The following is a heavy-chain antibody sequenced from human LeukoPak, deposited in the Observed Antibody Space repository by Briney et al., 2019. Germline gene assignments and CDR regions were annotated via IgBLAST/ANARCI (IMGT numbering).Heavy chain of an antibody. J-gene: IGHJ3*02. Sequence: SETLSLTCTVSGGSISSGSYYWSWIRQPAGKGLEWIGRIYTSGSTNYNPSLKGRVTISVDTSKNQISLKLSSVTAADTAVYYCARSFKAGAFDIWGQGTMVTVSS. V-gene: IGHV4-61*02. CDR2: IYTSGST. D-gene: IGHD3-10*01. CDR1: GGSISSGSYY. CDR3: ARSFKAGAFDI.